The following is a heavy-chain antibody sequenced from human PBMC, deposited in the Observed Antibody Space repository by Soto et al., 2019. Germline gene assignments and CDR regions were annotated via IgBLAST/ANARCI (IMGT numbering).Heavy chain of an antibody. D-gene: IGHD4-17*01. CDR1: GFTFSSYA. V-gene: IGHV3-23*01. Sequence: EVQLLESGGGLVQPGGSLRLSCAASGFTFSSYAMSWVRQAPGKGMEWVSAISGSGGSTYYADSVKGLFTISRDNSKNSLYLQMNSLRAEDTAVYYCAKGDYGDERYFDYWGQGTLFTVSS. CDR3: AKGDYGDERYFDY. J-gene: IGHJ4*02. CDR2: ISGSGGST.